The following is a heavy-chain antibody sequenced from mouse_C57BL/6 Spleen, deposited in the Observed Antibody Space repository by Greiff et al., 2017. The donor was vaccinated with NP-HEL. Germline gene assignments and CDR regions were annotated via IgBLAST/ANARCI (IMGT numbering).Heavy chain of an antibody. D-gene: IGHD2-2*01. CDR1: GYAFSSYW. CDR3: ARYIMVTTDWYFDV. CDR2: IYPGDGDT. Sequence: QVQLQQSGAELVKPGASVKISCKASGYAFSSYWMNWVKQRPGKGLEGIGQIYPGDGDTNYNGKFKGKATLTADISSSTAYMQLSSLTSEDSAVYFCARYIMVTTDWYFDVWGTGTTVTVSS. V-gene: IGHV1-80*01. J-gene: IGHJ1*03.